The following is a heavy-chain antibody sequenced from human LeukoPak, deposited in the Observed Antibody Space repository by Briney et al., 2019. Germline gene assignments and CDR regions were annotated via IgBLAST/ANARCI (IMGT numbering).Heavy chain of an antibody. CDR1: GFTFSSYW. D-gene: IGHD5-18*01. CDR2: INSDGSST. CDR3: ARADNFGGYSYGLGY. V-gene: IGHV3-74*01. Sequence: GGSLRLSCAASGFTFSSYWMHWVRQAPGKGLVWVSRINSDGSSTSYADSVKGRFTISRDNAKNTLYLQMNSLRAEDTAVYYCARADNFGGYSYGLGYWGQGTLATVSS. J-gene: IGHJ4*02.